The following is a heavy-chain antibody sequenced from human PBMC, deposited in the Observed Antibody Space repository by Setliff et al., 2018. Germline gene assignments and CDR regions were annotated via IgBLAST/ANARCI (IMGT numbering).Heavy chain of an antibody. J-gene: IGHJ4*02. D-gene: IGHD1-26*01. CDR2: IKSEIAGGTT. CDR3: TTAHYTGNSRTLDF. Sequence: ETLSLTCAASGFTFSEEWMSWVRQAPGNGLEWIGRIKSEIAGGTTDYGAPVKGRFTISRDDSKNTLLLQMNNLKTEDTALYYCTTAHYTGNSRTLDFWGPGTLVTVSS. CDR1: GFTFSEEW. V-gene: IGHV3-15*01.